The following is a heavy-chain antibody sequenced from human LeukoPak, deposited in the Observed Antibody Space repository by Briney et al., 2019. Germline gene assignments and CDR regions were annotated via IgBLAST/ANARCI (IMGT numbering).Heavy chain of an antibody. V-gene: IGHV4-34*01. CDR2: INHSGST. Sequence: SETLSLTCAVYGGSFSGYYWSWIRQPPGKGLEWIGEINHSGSTNYNPSLKSRVTISVDTSKNQFSLKLSSVTAADTAVYYCARVATYYDFWSGYFRGEPIDYWDQGTLVTVSS. CDR1: GGSFSGYY. J-gene: IGHJ4*02. CDR3: ARVATYYDFWSGYFRGEPIDY. D-gene: IGHD3-3*01.